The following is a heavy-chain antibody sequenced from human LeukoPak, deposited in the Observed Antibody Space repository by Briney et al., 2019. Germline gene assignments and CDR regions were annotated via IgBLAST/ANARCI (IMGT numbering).Heavy chain of an antibody. J-gene: IGHJ1*01. D-gene: IGHD3-22*01. Sequence: SETLSLTCTVSGGSITNYYWSWIRQPAGKGLEWIGRIYTSGSTSYNPSLKSRVTISVDTSKNQFSLKLSSVTAADTAVYYCARGVSYYDSSGYYNEYFQHWGQGTLVTVSS. CDR2: IYTSGST. CDR3: ARGVSYYDSSGYYNEYFQH. V-gene: IGHV4-4*07. CDR1: GGSITNYY.